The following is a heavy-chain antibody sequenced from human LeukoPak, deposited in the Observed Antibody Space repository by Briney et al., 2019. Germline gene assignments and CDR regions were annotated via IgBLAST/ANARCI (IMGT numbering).Heavy chain of an antibody. V-gene: IGHV4-34*01. CDR2: INHSGNT. Sequence: PSETLSLTCAVYGGSFSGNYYSWIRQPPGKGLEWIGEINHSGNTNYNPSLKSRVTISVDTPKNQISLKLNSVTAADTAVYYCARKAVGETSNYFDYWGQGILVTVSS. J-gene: IGHJ4*02. CDR1: GGSFSGNY. CDR3: ARKAVGETSNYFDY. D-gene: IGHD1-26*01.